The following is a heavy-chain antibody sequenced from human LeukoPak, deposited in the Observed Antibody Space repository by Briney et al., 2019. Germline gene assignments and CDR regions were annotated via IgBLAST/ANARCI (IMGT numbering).Heavy chain of an antibody. D-gene: IGHD6-13*01. V-gene: IGHV3-33*01. J-gene: IGHJ4*02. CDR1: GFTFSSYG. CDR3: ARRGDSSSWLDY. Sequence: GGSLRLSCAASGFTFSSYGMHWVRQAPGKGLEWVAVIWYDGSRVYYADSVKGRFTISRDNSQNTLFLQMDSLRAEDTAVYYCARRGDSSSWLDYWGQGTLVTVSS. CDR2: IWYDGSRV.